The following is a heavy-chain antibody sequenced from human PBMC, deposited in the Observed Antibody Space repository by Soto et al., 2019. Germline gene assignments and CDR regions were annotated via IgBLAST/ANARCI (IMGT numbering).Heavy chain of an antibody. CDR2: IYYSGST. V-gene: IGHV4-59*01. CDR1: GGSISSYY. Sequence: SETLSLTCTVSGGSISSYYWSWIRQPPGKGLEWIGYIYYSGSTNYNPSLKSRVTISVDTSKNQFSLKLSSVTAADTAVYYCAREGTALGAFDIWGQGTMVTVSS. D-gene: IGHD3-3*02. J-gene: IGHJ3*02. CDR3: AREGTALGAFDI.